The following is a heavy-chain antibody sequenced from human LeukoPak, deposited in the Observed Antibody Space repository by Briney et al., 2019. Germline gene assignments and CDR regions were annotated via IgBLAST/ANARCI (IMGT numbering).Heavy chain of an antibody. V-gene: IGHV3-64D*09. CDR2: IGTNGIST. CDR3: VKGVGYCTVISCYHFDY. Sequence: GGSLRLSCSASGFTFNSYAIHWVRQAPGKGLEYVSSIGTNGISTYYADSVTGRFTISRDNSKNSLYLQMSSLRAEDTAVYYCVKGVGYCTVISCYHFDYWGQGTLVTVSS. D-gene: IGHD2-15*01. J-gene: IGHJ4*02. CDR1: GFTFNSYA.